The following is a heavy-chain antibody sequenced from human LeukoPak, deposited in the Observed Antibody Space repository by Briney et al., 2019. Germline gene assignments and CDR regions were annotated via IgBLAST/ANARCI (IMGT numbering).Heavy chain of an antibody. J-gene: IGHJ6*02. CDR3: ASLYYDILTGYGMDV. CDR1: GYTFTSCG. Sequence: GASVKVSCKASGYTFTSCGISWVRRAPGQGLEWVGWISAYNGNTNYAQRLQGRVTMTTDTSTSTAYMELRSLRSDDTAVYYCASLYYDILTGYGMDVWGQGTTVTVSS. CDR2: ISAYNGNT. V-gene: IGHV1-18*01. D-gene: IGHD3-9*01.